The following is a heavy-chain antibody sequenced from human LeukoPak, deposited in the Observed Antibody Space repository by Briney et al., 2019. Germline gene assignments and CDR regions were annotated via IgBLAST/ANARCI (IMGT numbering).Heavy chain of an antibody. V-gene: IGHV4-59*01. CDR2: IYYSGST. CDR3: AREKDHAFDI. CDR1: GGSISSYY. Sequence: PSETLSLTCTVSGGSISSYYWSWIRQPPGKGLEWIGYIYYSGSTNYNPSLKSRVTISVDTSKNQFSLKLSSVTAADTAAYYCAREKDHAFDIWGQGTMVTVSS. J-gene: IGHJ3*02.